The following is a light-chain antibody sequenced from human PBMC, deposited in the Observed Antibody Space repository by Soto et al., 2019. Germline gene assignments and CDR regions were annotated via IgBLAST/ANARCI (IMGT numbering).Light chain of an antibody. CDR1: QNLGSGY. V-gene: IGKV3-20*01. J-gene: IGKJ1*01. CDR3: QQYDTSPRT. CDR2: AAS. Sequence: EIVLTQSPGTLSLSPGERATLSCRASQNLGSGYLAWYQQKPGQAPRILIYAASSRATGIPDRFSGSGSGTDFTLSSSRREPEDFAVYYCQQYDTSPRTFGQGTKVDI.